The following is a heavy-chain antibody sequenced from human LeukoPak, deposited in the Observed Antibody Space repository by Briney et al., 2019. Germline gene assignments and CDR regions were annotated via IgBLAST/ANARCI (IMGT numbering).Heavy chain of an antibody. V-gene: IGHV3-23*01. D-gene: IGHD1-14*01. CDR1: GSTFSNYA. Sequence: GGSLRLSCAASGSTFSNYAMIWVRQAPGKGLECVSTPSGDYGLTYYADSVKGRVTISRDNSKNTLYLQMSNVRPEDTAIYYCARNEAGYHYGNGFWGKGTTVTVSS. CDR3: ARNEAGYHYGNGF. J-gene: IGHJ6*04. CDR2: PSGDYGLT.